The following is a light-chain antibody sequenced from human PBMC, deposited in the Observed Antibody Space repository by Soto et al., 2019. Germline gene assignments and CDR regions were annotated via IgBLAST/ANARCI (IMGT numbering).Light chain of an antibody. Sequence: QSVLTQPPSASGTPGQRVTISCSGSSSNIGSNTVNWYQQLPGTAPKLLIYSNNQRPSGVPDRFSGSKSGTSASLAISGLRAEDEADYYCQSYDSSLSGYVFGTGTKVTVL. CDR2: SNN. V-gene: IGLV1-44*01. J-gene: IGLJ1*01. CDR1: SSNIGSNT. CDR3: QSYDSSLSGYV.